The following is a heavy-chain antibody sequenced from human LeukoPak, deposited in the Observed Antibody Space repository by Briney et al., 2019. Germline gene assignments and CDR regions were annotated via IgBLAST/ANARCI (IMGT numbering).Heavy chain of an antibody. Sequence: GGSLRLSCAASGFTFSSYSMNWVRQAPGKGLEWVSSISSSSSYIYYADSVKGRFTISRDNAKNSLYLQMNSPRAEDTAVYYCARDGADRYFDWLSGRYYFDYWGQGTLVTVSS. D-gene: IGHD3-9*01. J-gene: IGHJ4*02. CDR2: ISSSSSYI. CDR3: ARDGADRYFDWLSGRYYFDY. V-gene: IGHV3-21*01. CDR1: GFTFSSYS.